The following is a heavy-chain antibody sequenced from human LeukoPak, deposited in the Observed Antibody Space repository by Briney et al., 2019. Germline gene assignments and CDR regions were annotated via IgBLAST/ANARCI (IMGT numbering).Heavy chain of an antibody. J-gene: IGHJ4*02. CDR2: ISSSSSYI. V-gene: IGHV3-21*01. Sequence: GGSLRLSCAASGFTFSSYSMNWVRQAPGKGLEWVSSISSSSSYIYYADPVKGRFTISRDNAKNSLYLQMNSLRAEDTAVYYCARDHGSSWPVDYWGQGTLVTVSS. CDR3: ARDHGSSWPVDY. CDR1: GFTFSSYS. D-gene: IGHD6-13*01.